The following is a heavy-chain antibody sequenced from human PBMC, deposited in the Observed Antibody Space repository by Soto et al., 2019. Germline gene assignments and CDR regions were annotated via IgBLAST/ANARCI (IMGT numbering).Heavy chain of an antibody. CDR3: ARDGGELRLGEFVRLRRADAFDI. CDR2: IYYSGST. CDR1: GGYISGYY. J-gene: IGHJ3*02. V-gene: IGHV4-59*01. D-gene: IGHD3-16*01. Sequence: PSETLSLTCTVSGGYISGYYWSQIRQPPGKGLECIGYIYYSGSTNYNPSLKSRVTVSVDPPKNWFSLKLSSVTVADRGVYYYARDGGELRLGEFVRLRRADAFDIWGQGTMVTVS.